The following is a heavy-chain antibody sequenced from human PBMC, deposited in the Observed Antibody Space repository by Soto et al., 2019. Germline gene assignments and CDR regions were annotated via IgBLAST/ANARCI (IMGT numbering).Heavy chain of an antibody. CDR3: ANSLWFGEPQQHYYFDY. D-gene: IGHD3-10*01. V-gene: IGHV3-23*01. CDR1: GFTFSSYA. J-gene: IGHJ4*02. Sequence: GGSLRLSCAASGFTFSSYAMSWVRQAPGKGLEWVSAISGSGGSTYYADSVKGRFTISRDNSKNTLYLQMNSLRAEDTAVYYCANSLWFGEPQQHYYFDYWGQGTLVTVSS. CDR2: ISGSGGST.